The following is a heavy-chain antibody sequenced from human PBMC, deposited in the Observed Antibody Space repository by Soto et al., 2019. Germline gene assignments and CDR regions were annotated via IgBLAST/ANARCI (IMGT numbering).Heavy chain of an antibody. Sequence: GGSLRLSCAASGFTFDDYAMHWVRQAPGKGLEWVSGISWNSGSIGYAGSVKGRFTISRDNAKNSLYLQMNSLRAEDTALYYCAKGFSSLNYFDHWGQGTLVTVSS. CDR2: ISWNSGSI. V-gene: IGHV3-9*01. CDR3: AKGFSSLNYFDH. J-gene: IGHJ4*02. CDR1: GFTFDDYA.